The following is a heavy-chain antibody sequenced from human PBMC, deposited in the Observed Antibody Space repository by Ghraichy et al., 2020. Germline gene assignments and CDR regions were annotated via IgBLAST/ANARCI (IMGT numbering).Heavy chain of an antibody. V-gene: IGHV3-64*01. Sequence: GALKLSCAASGFTFSSYAMHWVRQAPGKGLEYVSAISSNGGSTYYANSVKGRFTISRDNSKNTLYLQMGSLRAEDMAVYYCARQSMWELHPNEAYYYYYMDVWGKGTTVTVSS. CDR2: ISSNGGST. D-gene: IGHD1-26*01. CDR1: GFTFSSYA. J-gene: IGHJ6*03. CDR3: ARQSMWELHPNEAYYYYYMDV.